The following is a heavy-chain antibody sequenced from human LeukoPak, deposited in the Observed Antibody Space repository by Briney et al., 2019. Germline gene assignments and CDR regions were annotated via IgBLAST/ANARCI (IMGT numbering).Heavy chain of an antibody. Sequence: GGSLRLSCAASGFTFTDYYLSWIRQAPGKGLEWVAYISSTGSLMYYAHSVKGRFTISRANAQNLVYLQMNSLRAEDTAVYYCGGEPYGTSSDRLDYWGQGTLVTVSS. CDR1: GFTFTDYY. V-gene: IGHV3-11*04. J-gene: IGHJ4*02. CDR2: ISSTGSLM. D-gene: IGHD6-6*01. CDR3: GGEPYGTSSDRLDY.